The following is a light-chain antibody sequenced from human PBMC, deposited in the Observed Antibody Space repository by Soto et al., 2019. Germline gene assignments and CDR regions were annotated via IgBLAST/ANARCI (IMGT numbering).Light chain of an antibody. V-gene: IGKV3-20*01. CDR2: GAS. Sequence: IVLTQSPGTLSLSPGERATLSCRASPTISSTFLAWYQQKPGQAPRLLIYGASSRATGIPDRFSGSGSGTDFTLKISRLEHKDFEVYYCQQYAGSTPTLGQGTKVDIK. J-gene: IGKJ1*01. CDR3: QQYAGSTPT. CDR1: PTISSTF.